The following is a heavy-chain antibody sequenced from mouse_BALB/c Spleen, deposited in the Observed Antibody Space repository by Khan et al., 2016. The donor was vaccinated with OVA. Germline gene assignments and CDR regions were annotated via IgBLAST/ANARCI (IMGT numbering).Heavy chain of an antibody. J-gene: IGHJ1*01. Sequence: QVQLQQPGAELVRPGGSVKLSCKASGYSFTSYWMNWMKQRPGQGLEWIGIIHPSDSETRLNQRFRDKATLTVDKSSSTAYMQLNSQTSEDSAVYSCARGATTSYWYFDVWGAGTTVTVSS. V-gene: IGHV1-61*01. CDR2: IHPSDSET. CDR3: ARGATTSYWYFDV. D-gene: IGHD2-12*01. CDR1: GYSFTSYW.